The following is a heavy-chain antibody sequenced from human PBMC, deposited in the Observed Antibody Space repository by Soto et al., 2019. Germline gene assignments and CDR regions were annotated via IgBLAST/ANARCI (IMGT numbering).Heavy chain of an antibody. CDR1: GYTFTSYG. CDR2: ISAYNGNT. CDR3: ARDDYYGSGSYYGNWFDP. J-gene: IGHJ5*02. D-gene: IGHD3-10*01. Sequence: VSVKVSCKASGYTFTSYGISWVRQAPGQGLEWMGWISAYNGNTNYAQKLQGRVTMTTDTSTSTAYMELRSLRSDDTAVYYCARDDYYGSGSYYGNWFDPWGQGTLVTVSS. V-gene: IGHV1-18*01.